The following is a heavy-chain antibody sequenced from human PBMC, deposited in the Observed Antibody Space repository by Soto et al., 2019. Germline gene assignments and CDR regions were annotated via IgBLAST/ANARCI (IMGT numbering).Heavy chain of an antibody. CDR1: GFTFSSYA. CDR2: IKQDGSER. J-gene: IGHJ4*02. D-gene: IGHD3-3*01. V-gene: IGHV3-7*05. Sequence: GGSLRLSCAASGFTFSSYAMSWVRQAPGKGLEWVASIKQDGSERYYVDSVKGRFTISRDNAKNSQYLQMNSLRAEDTALYYCAKGLLRFLEWFPFDYWGQGTLVTVSS. CDR3: AKGLLRFLEWFPFDY.